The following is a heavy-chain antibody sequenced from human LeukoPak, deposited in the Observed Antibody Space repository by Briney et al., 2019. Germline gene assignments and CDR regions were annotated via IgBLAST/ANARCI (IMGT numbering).Heavy chain of an antibody. Sequence: ASVKVSCKASGYTFTGYYMHWVRQAPGQGLEWMGWISASTGTTNYAQNVQGRVTMTRDTSTTTAYMELRSLRSDDSAVYFCARDQSPGLFDSWGQGTLVTVSS. CDR1: GYTFTGYY. V-gene: IGHV1-18*04. CDR2: ISASTGTT. J-gene: IGHJ4*02. CDR3: ARDQSPGLFDS.